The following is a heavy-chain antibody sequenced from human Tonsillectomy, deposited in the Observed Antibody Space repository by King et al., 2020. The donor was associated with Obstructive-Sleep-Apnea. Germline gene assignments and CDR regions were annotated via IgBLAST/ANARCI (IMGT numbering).Heavy chain of an antibody. D-gene: IGHD3-22*01. V-gene: IGHV4-59*08. J-gene: IGHJ3*02. CDR1: GGSISSYY. CDR3: ARRRYDSSGYDAFDI. CDR2: ISYSGST. Sequence: VQLQESGPGLVKPSETLSLTCTVSGGSISSYYWSWIRQPPGKGLEWIGYISYSGSTNYNVSLKSRVTRSADTSKNPFSLKLSSVTAADTAVYYCARRRYDSSGYDAFDIWGQGTMVTVSS.